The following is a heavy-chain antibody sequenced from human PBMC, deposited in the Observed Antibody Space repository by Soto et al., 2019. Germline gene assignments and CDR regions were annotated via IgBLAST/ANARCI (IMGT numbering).Heavy chain of an antibody. J-gene: IGHJ3*02. D-gene: IGHD3-10*01. V-gene: IGHV4-34*01. CDR2: INHSGST. CDR1: GGSFSGYY. Sequence: PSETLSLTCAVYGGSFSGYYWSWIRQPPGKGLEWIGEINHSGSTNYNPSLKSRVTISVDTSKNQFSLKLSSVTAADTAVYYCASLHYYGSGSYYKEDAFDIWGQGTMVTVSS. CDR3: ASLHYYGSGSYYKEDAFDI.